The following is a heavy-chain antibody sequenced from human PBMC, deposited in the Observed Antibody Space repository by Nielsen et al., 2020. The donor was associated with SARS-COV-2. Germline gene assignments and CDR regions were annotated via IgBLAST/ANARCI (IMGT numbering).Heavy chain of an antibody. D-gene: IGHD6-6*01. CDR2: IWYDGSNK. Sequence: GESLKISCAASGFTLSSYGMHWVRQAPGKGLEWVAVIWYDGSNKYYADSVKGRFTISRDNAKNSLYLQMNSLRDEDTAVYYCARDPPKYSSSSEGDFDYWGQGTLVTVSS. CDR3: ARDPPKYSSSSEGDFDY. V-gene: IGHV3-33*01. CDR1: GFTLSSYG. J-gene: IGHJ4*02.